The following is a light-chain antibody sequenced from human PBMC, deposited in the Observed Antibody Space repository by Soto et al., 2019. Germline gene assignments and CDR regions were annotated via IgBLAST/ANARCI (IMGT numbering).Light chain of an antibody. CDR1: QSVTSSY. CDR3: QQYGSSPPLT. J-gene: IGKJ4*01. Sequence: EIVLTQSPGTLSLSPGERATLSCRASQSVTSSYLAWYQQKAGQAPRLLMYGASNRATGTPDRFSGSGSGTDFTLTISRLEPEDFAVYYCQQYGSSPPLTFGGGTKVEIK. V-gene: IGKV3-20*01. CDR2: GAS.